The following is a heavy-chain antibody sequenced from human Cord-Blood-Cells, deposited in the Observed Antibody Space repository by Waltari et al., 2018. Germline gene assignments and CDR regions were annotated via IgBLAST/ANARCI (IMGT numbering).Heavy chain of an antibody. CDR2: IIPIFGTA. Sequence: QVQLVQSGAEVKKPGSSVKVSCKASGGTFSSYAIRWLRQAPGQGLEWMGGIIPIFGTANYAQKFQGRVTITADESTSTAYMELSSLRSEDTAMYYCARLRTGDYYFDYWGQGTLVTVSS. V-gene: IGHV1-69*12. J-gene: IGHJ4*02. CDR3: ARLRTGDYYFDY. CDR1: GGTFSSYA. D-gene: IGHD7-27*01.